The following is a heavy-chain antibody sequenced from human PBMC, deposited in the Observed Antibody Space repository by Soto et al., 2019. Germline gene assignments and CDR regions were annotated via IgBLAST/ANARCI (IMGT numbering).Heavy chain of an antibody. Sequence: VGSLRLSCASSVFTFSSYAMHCVRHSPGKGLEWVAVISYDGSNKYYADSVKGRFTISRDNSKNTLYLQMNSLRAEDTAVYYCARVLFLEWYPHMEVLGQGTTVIVCS. CDR1: VFTFSSYA. V-gene: IGHV3-30-3*01. J-gene: IGHJ6*01. CDR2: ISYDGSNK. CDR3: ARVLFLEWYPHMEV. D-gene: IGHD3-3*01.